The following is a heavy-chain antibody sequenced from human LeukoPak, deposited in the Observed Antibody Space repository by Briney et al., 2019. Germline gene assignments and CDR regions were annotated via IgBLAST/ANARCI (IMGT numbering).Heavy chain of an antibody. CDR2: IIPIFGIA. Sequence: ASVKVSCKASGYTFTSYDINWVRQAPGQGLEWTGRIIPIFGIANYAQKFQGRVTITADKSTSTAYMELSSLRSEDTAVYYCARGGGSYSDDAFDIWGQGTMVTVSS. CDR1: GYTFTSYD. J-gene: IGHJ3*02. D-gene: IGHD1-26*01. V-gene: IGHV1-69*04. CDR3: ARGGGSYSDDAFDI.